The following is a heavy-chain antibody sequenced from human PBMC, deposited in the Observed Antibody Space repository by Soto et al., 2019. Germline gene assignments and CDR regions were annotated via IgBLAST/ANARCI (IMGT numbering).Heavy chain of an antibody. J-gene: IGHJ6*02. V-gene: IGHV3-48*03. CDR2: ISSSVSTV. Sequence: GGSLRLSCAASGFTFSSYEMNWVRQAPGKGLEWVSYISSSVSTVSYADSTKGRFTISRDNAKNSLYLQMSSLRAEDTAVYYCAREAYPHGSYYYYGMDVWGQGTKVTVSS. CDR3: AREAYPHGSYYYYGMDV. D-gene: IGHD2-2*02. CDR1: GFTFSSYE.